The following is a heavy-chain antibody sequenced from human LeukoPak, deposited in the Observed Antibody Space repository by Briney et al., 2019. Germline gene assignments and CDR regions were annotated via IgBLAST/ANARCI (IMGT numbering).Heavy chain of an antibody. CDR3: ARDSSGWMSGSDY. CDR2: INSDGSST. D-gene: IGHD6-19*01. Sequence: GGSLRLPCTASGFTFSSYWMHWVRQAPGKGLVWVSRINSDGSSTSYADSVKGRFTISRDNAKNTLYLQMDSLRAEDTAVYYCARDSSGWMSGSDYWGQGTLVTVSS. CDR1: GFTFSSYW. V-gene: IGHV3-74*01. J-gene: IGHJ4*02.